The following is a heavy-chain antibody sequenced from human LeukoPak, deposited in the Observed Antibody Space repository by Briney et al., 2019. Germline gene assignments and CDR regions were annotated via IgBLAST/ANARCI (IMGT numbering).Heavy chain of an antibody. Sequence: ASVKVSCKASGYTFTNYYIDWVRQARGQGLEWMGIIRPSGGSTDYAQKSQGRVTLTRDTSTSTVYMELSSLRSEDTAVYYCARDGGGDGFGWAFDSWGQGTLVTVSS. J-gene: IGHJ4*02. CDR2: IRPSGGST. CDR3: ARDGGGDGFGWAFDS. CDR1: GYTFTNYY. D-gene: IGHD3-16*01. V-gene: IGHV1-46*01.